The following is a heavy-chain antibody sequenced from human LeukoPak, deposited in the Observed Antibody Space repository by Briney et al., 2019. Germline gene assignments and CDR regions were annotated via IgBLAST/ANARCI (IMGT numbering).Heavy chain of an antibody. D-gene: IGHD3-22*01. CDR3: ARDVFSCDSSGYYHY. CDR2: ISSSSSTI. Sequence: PGGSLRLSCAASGFTFSSYSMNWVRQAPGKGLEWVSYISSSSSTIYYADSVKGRFTISRDNAKNSLYLQMNSLRAEDTAVYYCARDVFSCDSSGYYHYWGQGTLVTVAS. J-gene: IGHJ4*02. CDR1: GFTFSSYS. V-gene: IGHV3-48*04.